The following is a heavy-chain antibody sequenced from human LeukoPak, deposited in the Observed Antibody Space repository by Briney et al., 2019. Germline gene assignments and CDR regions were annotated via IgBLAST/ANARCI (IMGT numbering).Heavy chain of an antibody. J-gene: IGHJ4*02. CDR3: ARYSSSWHANDY. D-gene: IGHD6-13*01. CDR1: GFTFSTYW. V-gene: IGHV3-74*01. CDR2: ISSDGGSV. Sequence: PGGSLRLSCAASGFTFSTYWMHWVLQAPGKGLVWVSRISSDGGSVSYSDYVRGRFTISRDNAKNTMYLQMNGLRAEDTAVYFCARYSSSWHANDYWGQGTLVTVSS.